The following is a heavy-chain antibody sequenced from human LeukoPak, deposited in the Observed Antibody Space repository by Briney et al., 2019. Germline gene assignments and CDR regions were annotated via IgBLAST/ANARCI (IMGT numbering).Heavy chain of an antibody. J-gene: IGHJ4*02. CDR1: GFTFSSHW. Sequence: GRSLRLSCAASGFTFSSHWMHWVRQAPGKGLVWFSRIKYDASSTSYADSVKGRFTISRDNAKNTLYLQMNSLRAEDTAVYYCARGATYAYYQDYWGQGTLVTVSS. CDR2: IKYDASST. V-gene: IGHV3-74*01. D-gene: IGHD1-26*01. CDR3: ARGATYAYYQDY.